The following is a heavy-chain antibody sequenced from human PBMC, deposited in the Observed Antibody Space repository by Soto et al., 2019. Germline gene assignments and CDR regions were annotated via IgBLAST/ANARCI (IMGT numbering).Heavy chain of an antibody. J-gene: IGHJ6*02. V-gene: IGHV1-69*13. Sequence: SVKVSCKVSGYTLTELSMHWVRQAPGQGLEWMGGIIPIFGTANYAQKFQGRVTITADESTSTAYMELSSLRSEDTAVYYCARGPTMVRGVIPYYYGMDVWGQGTTVTVSS. CDR3: ARGPTMVRGVIPYYYGMDV. CDR2: IIPIFGTA. CDR1: GYTLTELS. D-gene: IGHD3-10*01.